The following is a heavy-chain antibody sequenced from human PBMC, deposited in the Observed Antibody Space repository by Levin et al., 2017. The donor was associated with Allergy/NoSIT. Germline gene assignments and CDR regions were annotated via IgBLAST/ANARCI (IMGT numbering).Heavy chain of an antibody. CDR2: INHSGST. Sequence: SQTLSLTCAVYGGSFSGYYWSWIRQPPGKGLEWIGEINHSGSTNYNPSLKSRVTISVDTSKNQFSLKLSSVTAADTAVYYCARSEYSGYDLVYWGQGTLVTVSS. CDR3: ARSEYSGYDLVY. J-gene: IGHJ4*02. V-gene: IGHV4-34*01. CDR1: GGSFSGYY. D-gene: IGHD5-12*01.